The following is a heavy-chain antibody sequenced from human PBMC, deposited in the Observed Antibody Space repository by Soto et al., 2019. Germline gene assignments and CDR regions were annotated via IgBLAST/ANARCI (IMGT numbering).Heavy chain of an antibody. D-gene: IGHD6-19*01. Sequence: QVQLQESGPGLVKPSETLSLTCTVSGGSISSYYWSWIRQPPGKGLEWIGYIYYSGSTNYNPSLKSRVTISVDTSKNQFSLKLSSVTAADTAVYYCAAQSSGWLTDYWGQGTLVTVSS. CDR3: AAQSSGWLTDY. CDR2: IYYSGST. J-gene: IGHJ4*02. CDR1: GGSISSYY. V-gene: IGHV4-59*01.